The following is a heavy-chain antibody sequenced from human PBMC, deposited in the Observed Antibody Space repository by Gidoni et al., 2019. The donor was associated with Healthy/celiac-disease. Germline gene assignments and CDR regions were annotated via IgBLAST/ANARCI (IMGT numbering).Heavy chain of an antibody. CDR1: GGSISSSRYY. J-gene: IGHJ5*02. D-gene: IGHD4-17*01. V-gene: IGHV4-39*01. CDR2: IYYSGST. CDR3: ARRGVTIPPKNWFDP. Sequence: QLQLQESGAGLVKPTETLSLTCTVSGGSISSSRYYWGWIRQPPGKGLEWIGRIYYSGSTYYNPSLKSRVTISVDTSKNPFSLKLSSVSAADTAVYYCARRGVTIPPKNWFDPWGQGTLVTVSS.